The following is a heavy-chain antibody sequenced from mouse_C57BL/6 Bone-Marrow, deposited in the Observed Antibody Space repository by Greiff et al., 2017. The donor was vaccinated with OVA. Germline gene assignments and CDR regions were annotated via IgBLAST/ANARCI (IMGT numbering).Heavy chain of an antibody. CDR2: IYPGGGNT. J-gene: IGHJ2*01. CDR3: ASGDCDDSDY. Sequence: VQLQQSGAELVKPGASVKLSCTASGYTFTDYCMNWVKQRPGQGLEWIGWIYPGGGNTKYNEKFKGKATLTVDTSSSTAYMQLSSLTSEDTAVYFCASGDCDDSDYWGQGTTLTVSS. V-gene: IGHV1-84*01. CDR1: GYTFTDYC.